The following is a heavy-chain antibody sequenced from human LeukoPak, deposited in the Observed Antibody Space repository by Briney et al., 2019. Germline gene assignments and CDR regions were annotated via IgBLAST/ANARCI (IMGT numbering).Heavy chain of an antibody. CDR1: GFSFSSYE. CDR3: ASPLLSDDFWSGYYGNYYYMDV. Sequence: PRGSLRLSCAASGFSFSSYEMNWVRQAPGKGLGWVSYISSSGSTIYYADSVKGRFTISRDNAKNSLYLQMTSLRAEDTAVYYCASPLLSDDFWSGYYGNYYYMDVWGKGTTVTVSS. J-gene: IGHJ6*03. CDR2: ISSSGSTI. V-gene: IGHV3-48*03. D-gene: IGHD3-3*01.